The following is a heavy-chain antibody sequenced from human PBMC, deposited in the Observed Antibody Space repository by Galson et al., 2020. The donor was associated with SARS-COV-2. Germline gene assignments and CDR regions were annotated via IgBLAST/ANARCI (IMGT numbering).Heavy chain of an antibody. V-gene: IGHV3-74*01. D-gene: IGHD6-25*01. CDR2: INSDGSST. CDR3: ARTAKGGPHYYYGMDV. Sequence: GGSLRLSCAASGFTFSSYWMHWVRQAPGKGLVWVSRINSDGSSTSYADSVKGRFTISRDNAKNTLYLQMNSLRAEDTAVYYCARTAKGGPHYYYGMDVWGQGTTVTDS. CDR1: GFTFSSYW. J-gene: IGHJ6*02.